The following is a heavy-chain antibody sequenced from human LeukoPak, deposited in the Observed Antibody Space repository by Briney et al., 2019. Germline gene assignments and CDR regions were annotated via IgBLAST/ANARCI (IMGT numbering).Heavy chain of an antibody. Sequence: SETLSLTCAVYGGSFSGYYRSWIRQHPGKGLEWIGYIYYSGSTYYNPSLKSRVTISVDTSKNQFSLKLSSVTAADTAVYYCASYGDRNYFDYWGQGTLVTVSS. V-gene: IGHV4-31*11. CDR3: ASYGDRNYFDY. CDR2: IYYSGST. CDR1: GGSFSGYY. J-gene: IGHJ4*02. D-gene: IGHD4-17*01.